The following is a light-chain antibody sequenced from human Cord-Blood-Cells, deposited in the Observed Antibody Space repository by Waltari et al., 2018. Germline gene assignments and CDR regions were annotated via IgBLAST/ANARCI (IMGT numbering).Light chain of an antibody. V-gene: IGKV1-33*01. CDR1: QDISNY. J-gene: IGKJ4*01. Sequence: DHQMTPVPSSLPETFGNRATITCQASQDISNYLNWYQQKPGKAPKLLIYDASNLETGVPSRFSGSGSGTDFTFTISSLQPEDIATYYCQQYDNLPPLTFGGGTKVEIK. CDR2: DAS. CDR3: QQYDNLPPLT.